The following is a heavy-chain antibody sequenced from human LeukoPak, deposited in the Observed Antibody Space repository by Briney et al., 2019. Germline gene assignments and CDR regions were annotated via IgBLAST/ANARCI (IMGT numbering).Heavy chain of an antibody. CDR1: GYTFTSYG. D-gene: IGHD6-13*01. CDR2: INPNSGGT. V-gene: IGHV1-18*01. J-gene: IGHJ6*03. CDR3: ASSKWSAGGDYYHYMDV. Sequence: ASVKVSCKASGYTFTSYGISWVRQAPGQGLEWMGWINPNSGGTNYAQKLQGRVTMTTDTSTSTAYMELRSLRSDDTAVYYCASSKWSAGGDYYHYMDVWGKGTTVTVSS.